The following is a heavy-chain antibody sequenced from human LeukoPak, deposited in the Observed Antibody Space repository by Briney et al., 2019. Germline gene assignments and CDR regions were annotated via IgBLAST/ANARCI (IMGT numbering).Heavy chain of an antibody. CDR2: IYYSDST. Sequence: SETLSLTCTVSGGSISNYFWSWIRQPPGKGLECIGYIYYSDSTNYNPSLKSRVTVSVDTSKNQFSLKLSSVTAADTAVYYCARFPGSAEYRHYYYMDVWGKGATVTVSS. V-gene: IGHV4-59*01. J-gene: IGHJ6*03. CDR3: ARFPGSAEYRHYYYMDV. D-gene: IGHD2-15*01. CDR1: GGSISNYF.